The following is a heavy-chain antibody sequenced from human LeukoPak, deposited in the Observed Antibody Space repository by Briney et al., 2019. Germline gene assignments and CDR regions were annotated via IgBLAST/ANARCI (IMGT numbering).Heavy chain of an antibody. D-gene: IGHD3-3*01. Sequence: HPGGSLRLSCAASGFTFSSYGMHWVRQAPGKGPEWVAVIWYDGSNKYYADSVKGRFTISRDNSKNTLYLQMNSLRAEDTAVYYCAREPRGSGYSYFDYWGQGTLVTVSS. CDR1: GFTFSSYG. V-gene: IGHV3-33*01. CDR2: IWYDGSNK. J-gene: IGHJ4*02. CDR3: AREPRGSGYSYFDY.